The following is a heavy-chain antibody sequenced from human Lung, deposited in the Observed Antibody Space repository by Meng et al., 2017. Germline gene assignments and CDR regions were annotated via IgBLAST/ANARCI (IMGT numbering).Heavy chain of an antibody. CDR2: INHSGGT. CDR3: ARGPTTMAHDFDY. D-gene: IGHD4-11*01. Sequence: QVNLRTGGAGLLKPSETWSLTCVVSGGSSSDYYWSWSRKPPGKGLEWIGEINHSGGTNYNPSLENRATISVDTSQNNLSLKLSSVTAADSAVYYCARGPTTMAHDFDYWGQGTLVTVSS. V-gene: IGHV4-34*01. J-gene: IGHJ4*02. CDR1: GGSSSDYY.